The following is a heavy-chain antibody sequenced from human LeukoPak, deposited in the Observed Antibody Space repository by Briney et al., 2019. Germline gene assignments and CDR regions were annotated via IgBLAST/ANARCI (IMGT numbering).Heavy chain of an antibody. CDR3: ARVPYCSSTSCYILDY. D-gene: IGHD2-2*02. CDR1: GFTFSSYS. CDR2: IGSSSSYI. V-gene: IGHV3-21*01. J-gene: IGHJ4*02. Sequence: PGGSLRLSCAASGFTFSSYSMNWVRQAPGKGLEWVSSIGSSSSYIYYADSVKGRFSISRDNAKNTLYLQMNSLRAEDTAVYYCARVPYCSSTSCYILDYWGQGILVSVSS.